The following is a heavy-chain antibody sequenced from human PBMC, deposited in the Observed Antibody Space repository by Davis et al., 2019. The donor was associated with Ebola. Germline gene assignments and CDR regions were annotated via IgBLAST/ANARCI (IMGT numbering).Heavy chain of an antibody. V-gene: IGHV4-59*01. CDR1: GGSISTYY. Sequence: MPSETLSLTCTVTGGSISTYYWSWIRQPPGKGLEWIGYIYYSGSTNYNPSLKSRVTISVDTSKNQFSLKLSSVTAADTAVYYCARGPGILSPYYGTDVWGQGTTVTVSS. J-gene: IGHJ6*02. CDR2: IYYSGST. D-gene: IGHD3-9*01. CDR3: ARGPGILSPYYGTDV.